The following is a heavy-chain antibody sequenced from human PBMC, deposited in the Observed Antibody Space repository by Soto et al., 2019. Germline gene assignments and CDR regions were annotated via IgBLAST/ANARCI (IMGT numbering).Heavy chain of an antibody. CDR1: TGTSRSVW. J-gene: IGHJ4*02. Sequence: VCCQPATGTSRSVWFIIVGQAREQGLEWMGGIIPIFGTANYAQKFQGRVTITADESTSTAYMELRSLRSEATAVYYFARGASGQGHTDSFFEYWGKG. CDR3: ARGASGQGHTDSFFEY. CDR2: IIPIFGTA. D-gene: IGHD5-18*01. V-gene: IGHV1-69*01.